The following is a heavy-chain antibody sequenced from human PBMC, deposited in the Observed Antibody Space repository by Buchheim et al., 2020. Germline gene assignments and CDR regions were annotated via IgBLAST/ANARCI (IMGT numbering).Heavy chain of an antibody. CDR1: GFTSTSYG. Sequence: EVQLLESGGGLARPGGSLRLSCAGSGFTSTSYGMSWVRQAPGRGLEWVAGISGSGFGTWYADSVKGRFTISRDHSKNTRYLQMDSLRVEDTAVYYCAKDGGKTSWGISPLYYFDHWGQGSL. V-gene: IGHV3-23*01. D-gene: IGHD7-27*01. J-gene: IGHJ4*02. CDR3: AKDGGKTSWGISPLYYFDH. CDR2: ISGSGFGT.